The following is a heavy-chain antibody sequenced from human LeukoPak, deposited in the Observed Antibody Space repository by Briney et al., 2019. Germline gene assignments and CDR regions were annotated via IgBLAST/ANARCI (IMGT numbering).Heavy chain of an antibody. CDR2: ISYDGSNK. CDR3: ARDSGSYLYYYYYYMDV. CDR1: GFTFSSYA. J-gene: IGHJ6*03. Sequence: PGGSLRLSCAASGFTFSSYAMHWVRQAPGKGLEWVAVISYDGSNKYYADSVKGRFTISRDNSKNTLYLQMNSLRAEDTAVYYCARDSGSYLYYYYYYMDVWGKGTTVTVSS. D-gene: IGHD1-26*01. V-gene: IGHV3-30*04.